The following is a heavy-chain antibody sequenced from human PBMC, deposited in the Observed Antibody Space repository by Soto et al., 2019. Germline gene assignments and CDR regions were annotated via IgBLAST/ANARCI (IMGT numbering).Heavy chain of an antibody. CDR1: GYSFTSYW. CDR3: ARHTVDIVATANFDY. J-gene: IGHJ4*02. Sequence: EVQLVQSGAEVKKPGESLKISCKGSGYSFTSYWIGWVRQMPGKGLEWMGNIYPGDSDTRYSPSFQGQVTTSADKSISTAYLQWSSLKASDTAMYYCARHTVDIVATANFDYWGQGTLVTVSS. D-gene: IGHD5-12*01. V-gene: IGHV5-51*01. CDR2: IYPGDSDT.